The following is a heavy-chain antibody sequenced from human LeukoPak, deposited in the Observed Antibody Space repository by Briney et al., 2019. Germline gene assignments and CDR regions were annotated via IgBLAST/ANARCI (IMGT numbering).Heavy chain of an antibody. D-gene: IGHD6-19*01. J-gene: IGHJ4*02. CDR1: GFTFSHYW. V-gene: IGHV3-7*05. CDR2: IKQYGTQK. CDR3: VAGTTY. Sequence: GGSLRLSCVTSGFTFSHYWMTWVRQAPGKGLEWVAIIKQYGTQKYYVDSVNGRFTIYRDNAKNSLYLQMNSLTAEDTAVYWAVAGTTYWGQGTLVTVSS.